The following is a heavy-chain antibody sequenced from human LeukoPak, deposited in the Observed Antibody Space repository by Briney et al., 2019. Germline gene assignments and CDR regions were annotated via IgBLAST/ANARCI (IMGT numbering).Heavy chain of an antibody. J-gene: IGHJ3*02. CDR1: GYTFTNYY. CDR3: ARIRDGYNDAYDI. D-gene: IGHD5-24*01. Sequence: ASVKVSCKASGYTFTNYYIHWVRQAPGQGLEWMGLINPGGGNTNYAQNFRGRVTMTRDTSASTVYMQLSSLRSEDTAMYYCARIRDGYNDAYDIWGQGTVVTVPS. CDR2: INPGGGNT. V-gene: IGHV1-46*01.